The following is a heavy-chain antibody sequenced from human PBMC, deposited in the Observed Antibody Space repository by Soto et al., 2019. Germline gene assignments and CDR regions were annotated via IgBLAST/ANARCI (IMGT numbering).Heavy chain of an antibody. CDR1: GCSIRDYF. J-gene: IGHJ6*02. V-gene: IGHV4-59*01. CDR3: ARDRKLVIPGNYYYYGMDV. CDR2: ISSSGTI. Sequence: PSETLSLTCLVSGCSIRDYFWPWVRQPPGKGLEWIGYISSSGTINYNSSLKSRVTISLDTSRNHFSLKLSSVTTADTAVYFCARDRKLVIPGNYYYYGMDVWGQGTTVTVSS. D-gene: IGHD3-9*01.